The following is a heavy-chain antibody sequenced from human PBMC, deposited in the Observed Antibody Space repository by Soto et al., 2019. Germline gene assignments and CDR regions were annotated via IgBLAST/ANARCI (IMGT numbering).Heavy chain of an antibody. CDR1: GYTFTGYN. CDR2: INPNNGVT. V-gene: IGHV1-2*02. D-gene: IGHD2-2*01. J-gene: IGHJ5*02. CDR3: ASDYCSSSHCCS. Sequence: ASVKVSCKTSGYTFTGYNMHWVRQAPGQGLEWMGWINPNNGVTKYAQKFQGRVTMTRDTSISTAYMELRRLTSDDTAVYYCASDYCSSSHCCSWGQGTLVTVSS.